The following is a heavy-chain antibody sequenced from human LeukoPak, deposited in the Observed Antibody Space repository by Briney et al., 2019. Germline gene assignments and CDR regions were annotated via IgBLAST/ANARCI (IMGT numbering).Heavy chain of an antibody. J-gene: IGHJ4*02. V-gene: IGHV4-59*01. CDR3: ARTGSTVTMLYPFDH. CDR2: IYYSGST. CDR1: GGFIRSYY. Sequence: PSETLSLTCTVSGGFIRSYYWSWIRQPPAKGLEWIGYIYYSGSTNYNPSLKSRVSISVDTSKNQFSLKLSSVTAADTAVYYCARTGSTVTMLYPFDHWGQGTLVTVSS. D-gene: IGHD4-17*01.